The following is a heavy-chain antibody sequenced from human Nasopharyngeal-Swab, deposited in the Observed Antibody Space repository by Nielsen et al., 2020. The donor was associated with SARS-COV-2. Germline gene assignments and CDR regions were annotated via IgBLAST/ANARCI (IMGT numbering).Heavy chain of an antibody. Sequence: GESLKISCAASGFTFSSYAMSWVRQAPGKGLEWVSAISGSGGSTYYADSVKGRFTISRDNSKNTLYLQMNSLRAEDTAVYYCARDGTMVRGVIRSTWGQGTLVTVSS. J-gene: IGHJ5*02. CDR3: ARDGTMVRGVIRST. V-gene: IGHV3-23*01. CDR2: ISGSGGST. D-gene: IGHD3-10*01. CDR1: GFTFSSYA.